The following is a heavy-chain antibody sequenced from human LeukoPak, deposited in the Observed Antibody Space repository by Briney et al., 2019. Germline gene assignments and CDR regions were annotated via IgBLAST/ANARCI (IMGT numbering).Heavy chain of an antibody. CDR1: GFTFSSYW. J-gene: IGHJ4*01. Sequence: GGSLRLSCAASGFTFSSYWMNWVRQAPGKGLEWVASIKQDGGEKSYVDSVKGRFTISRDNAKNSLYLQMSSLRAEDTAVYYCARDGTAAGLYFDLWGQGTLVTVSS. V-gene: IGHV3-7*01. D-gene: IGHD6-13*01. CDR2: IKQDGGEK. CDR3: ARDGTAAGLYFDL.